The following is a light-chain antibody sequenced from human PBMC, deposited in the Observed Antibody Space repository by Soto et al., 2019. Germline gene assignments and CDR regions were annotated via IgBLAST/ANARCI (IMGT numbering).Light chain of an antibody. CDR1: QSISSY. Sequence: EIVLTQSPATLCLSPWARATLSCRASQSISSYLAWHQQKPGQARRLLIYDVYNRATGVTARFSGSGSGTDFTITISSLEPEDFAIYYCQQRSNWPITFGQGTRLEIK. CDR2: DVY. CDR3: QQRSNWPIT. J-gene: IGKJ5*01. V-gene: IGKV3-11*01.